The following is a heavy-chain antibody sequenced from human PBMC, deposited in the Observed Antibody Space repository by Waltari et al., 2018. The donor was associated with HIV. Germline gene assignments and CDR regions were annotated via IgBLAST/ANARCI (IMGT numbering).Heavy chain of an antibody. CDR1: GYTFTSYD. CDR2: MNPNSGNT. CDR3: ARGIQPTSLAGVVRFDY. J-gene: IGHJ4*02. D-gene: IGHD1-1*01. Sequence: QVQLMQSGADVKKPGASVKVSCKASGYTFTSYDINWVRQATGQGLEWMGWMNPNSGNTGYAQKFQGRVTMTRNTSISTAYMELSSLRSEDAAVYYCARGIQPTSLAGVVRFDYWGQGSLVTVSS. V-gene: IGHV1-8*01.